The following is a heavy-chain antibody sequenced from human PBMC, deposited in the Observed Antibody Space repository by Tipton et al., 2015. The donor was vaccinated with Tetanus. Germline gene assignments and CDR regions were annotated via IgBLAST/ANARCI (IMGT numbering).Heavy chain of an antibody. V-gene: IGHV3-69-1*01. J-gene: IGHJ4*02. CDR2: INDEGII. Sequence: SLRLSCAASGFTLTSHSMNWVRQVPGKGLEWISYINDEGIIHDADSVKGRFTISRDSAKNSLYLQMNSLRVDDTAVYYCARDRFRDHWTDHWGQGILVTVSS. CDR1: GFTLTSHS. CDR3: ARDRFRDHWTDH. D-gene: IGHD1-1*01.